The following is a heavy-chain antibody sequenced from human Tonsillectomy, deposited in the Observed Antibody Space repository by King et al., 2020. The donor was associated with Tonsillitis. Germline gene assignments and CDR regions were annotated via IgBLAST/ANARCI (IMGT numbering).Heavy chain of an antibody. D-gene: IGHD3-22*01. CDR2: IKSKTDGGTT. Sequence: DVQLVESGGGLVKPGGSLRLSCAASGFTFSNAWMSWVRQAPGKGLEWVGRIKSKTDGGTTDYAAPVKGRFTISRDDSKNTLYLQMNSLKTEDTAVFYCTTATYYYDSSGYYSDFDYWGQGTLVTVSS. V-gene: IGHV3-15*01. CDR1: GFTFSNAW. J-gene: IGHJ4*02. CDR3: TTATYYYDSSGYYSDFDY.